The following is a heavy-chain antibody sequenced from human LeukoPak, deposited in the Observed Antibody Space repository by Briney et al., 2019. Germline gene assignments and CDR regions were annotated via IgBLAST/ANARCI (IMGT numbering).Heavy chain of an antibody. V-gene: IGHV1-24*01. D-gene: IGHD3-3*01. J-gene: IGHJ6*03. CDR1: GYTLTELS. CDR2: FDPEDGET. CDR3: ATYPRPGVVAHYYYYYMDV. Sequence: ASVKVSCKVSGYTLTELSMHWVRQAPGKGLEWMGGFDPEDGETIYAQKFQGRVTMTEDTSTDTAYMELNSLRSEDTAVYYCATYPRPGVVAHYYYYYMDVWGKGTTVTVSS.